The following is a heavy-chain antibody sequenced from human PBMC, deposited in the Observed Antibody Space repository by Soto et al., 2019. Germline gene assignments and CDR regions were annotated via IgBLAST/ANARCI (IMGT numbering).Heavy chain of an antibody. CDR1: GDSFSSNSAA. J-gene: IGHJ4*02. CDR3: SRGYRWAFDY. D-gene: IGHD2-8*02. Sequence: PSQTLSLTCVISGDSFSSNSAAWHWIRQSPSRGLEWLGRTYYRSKWYNNYAVSVKSRITINPDTPKNQFSLQLSSVTPEDTAVYYCSRGYRWAFDYWGQGTLVTVSS. V-gene: IGHV6-1*01. CDR2: TYYRSKWYN.